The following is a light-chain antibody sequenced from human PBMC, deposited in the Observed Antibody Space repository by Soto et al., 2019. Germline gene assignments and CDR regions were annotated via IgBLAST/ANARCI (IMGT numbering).Light chain of an antibody. CDR2: EVT. CDR3: SSFASSNTWV. V-gene: IGLV2-8*01. J-gene: IGLJ3*02. CDR1: SSVVGAYNY. Sequence: QSALTQPPSASGSPGQSVTISSTGTSSVVGAYNYVSWYQQHAGKAPKLVIYEVTKRPSGVPDRFSGSKSANTASLTVSGLQAEDEADYYCSSFASSNTWVFGGGTKLTVL.